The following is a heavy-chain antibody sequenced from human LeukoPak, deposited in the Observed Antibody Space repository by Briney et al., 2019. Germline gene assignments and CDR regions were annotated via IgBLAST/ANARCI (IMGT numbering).Heavy chain of an antibody. CDR3: AKDPQAYCGGDCSYWYFDL. D-gene: IGHD2-21*02. Sequence: GGPLRLSCAASGFTFSSYAMSWVRQAPGKGLEWVSAISGSGGSTYYADSVKGRFTISRDSSKNTLYLQMNSLRAEDTAVYYCAKDPQAYCGGDCSYWYFDLWGRGTLVTVSS. V-gene: IGHV3-23*01. CDR1: GFTFSSYA. CDR2: ISGSGGST. J-gene: IGHJ2*01.